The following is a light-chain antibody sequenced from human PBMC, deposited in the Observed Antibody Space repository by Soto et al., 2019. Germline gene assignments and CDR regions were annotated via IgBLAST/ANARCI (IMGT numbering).Light chain of an antibody. V-gene: IGLV1-40*01. CDR3: QSYDSSLSGYV. CDR2: GNS. J-gene: IGLJ1*01. Sequence: LKHPASGSWAPRRRGPISCTGSSSNIGAGCDVHWYQQLPGTAPKLLIYGNSNRPSGVPDRFSGSKSGTSASLAITGLQAEDEADYYCQSYDSSLSGYVFGTGTKVTVL. CDR1: SSNIGAGCD.